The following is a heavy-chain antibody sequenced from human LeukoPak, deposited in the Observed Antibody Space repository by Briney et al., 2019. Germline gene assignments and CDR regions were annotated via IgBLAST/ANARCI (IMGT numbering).Heavy chain of an antibody. V-gene: IGHV4-59*08. J-gene: IGHJ4*02. CDR2: IFNSGST. Sequence: SETLSLTCTVSGGSISSYYWSWIRQPPGKGLEWIGYIFNSGSTNYNPSLTSRVTISVDTSKNQFSLKLSSVTAADTAVYYCARHGVVRIAAAGREGQSYYFDYWGQGTLVTVSS. CDR1: GGSISSYY. CDR3: ARHGVVRIAAAGREGQSYYFDY. D-gene: IGHD6-13*01.